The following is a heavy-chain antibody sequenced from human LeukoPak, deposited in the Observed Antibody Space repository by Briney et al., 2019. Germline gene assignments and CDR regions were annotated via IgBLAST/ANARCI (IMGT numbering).Heavy chain of an antibody. V-gene: IGHV4-30-2*01. CDR2: IYHSGST. J-gene: IGHJ4*02. CDR3: ARHGVIAALEY. CDR1: GGSISSGGYY. D-gene: IGHD6-6*01. Sequence: SETLSLTCTVSGGSISSGGYYWSWIRQPPGKGLEWIGCIYHSGSTYNNPSLKSRVTISLDRSKNQFSLKLSSVTAADTAVYYCARHGVIAALEYWGQGTLVTVSS.